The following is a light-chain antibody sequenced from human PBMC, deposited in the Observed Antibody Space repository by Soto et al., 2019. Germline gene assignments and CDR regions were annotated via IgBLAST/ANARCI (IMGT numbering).Light chain of an antibody. CDR1: QSISNDH. CDR2: GTS. J-gene: IGKJ4*01. Sequence: EIVVTQYPGTLSLSPGERATLSCRASQSISNDHLAWYQQKPGQAPRLLIYGTSNRATGGIADRFSGSGSGTDFTLTISRLEPEDFAVYYCQYYGSSVTFAGGTKVEIK. V-gene: IGKV3-20*01. CDR3: QYYGSSVT.